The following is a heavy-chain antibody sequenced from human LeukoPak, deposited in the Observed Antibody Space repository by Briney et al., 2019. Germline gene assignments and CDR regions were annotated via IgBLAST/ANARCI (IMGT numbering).Heavy chain of an antibody. CDR2: INPSGGST. J-gene: IGHJ4*02. CDR3: ARGAPTTRIGAGRFDY. CDR1: GYSLTNYY. V-gene: IGHV1-46*01. D-gene: IGHD5-12*01. Sequence: AASVKVSCKAFGYSLTNYYVHWVRPAPGQGLEWVGEINPSGGSTSYAQKFQGRITVTRDTYTNTVYMDLSSLRSEDTATYYCARGAPTTRIGAGRFDYWGQGSLLTVAS.